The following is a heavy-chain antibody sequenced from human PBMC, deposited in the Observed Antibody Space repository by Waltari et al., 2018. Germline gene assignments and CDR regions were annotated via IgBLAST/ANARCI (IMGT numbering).Heavy chain of an antibody. Sequence: QVQVQQWGAGLLKPSETLSLTCAVYGGSFSGYYWSWIRQSPGKGLEWIGEINHSGNTKYNPSLKSRVTISVDTSKNQFSLRLSSVTAADMAVYHCAIRSTGWFDPWGLGTLVTVSS. CDR3: AIRSTGWFDP. V-gene: IGHV4-34*01. J-gene: IGHJ5*02. CDR2: INHSGNT. CDR1: GGSFSGYY.